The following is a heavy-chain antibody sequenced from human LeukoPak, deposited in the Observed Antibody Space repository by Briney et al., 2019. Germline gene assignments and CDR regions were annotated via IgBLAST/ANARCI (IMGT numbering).Heavy chain of an antibody. V-gene: IGHV3-23*01. CDR1: GFIFNSYA. CDR2: ISGSGGST. CDR3: AKAPGLFSGSALAD. J-gene: IGHJ4*02. Sequence: GGSLRLSCAASGFIFNSYAMSWVRQAPGKGLAWVSAISGSGGSTYYAYSVRGQFTTSRDNSKTTFYLQMNSLGAENTAVYYCAKAPGLFSGSALADWGQGTLVTVSS. D-gene: IGHD2-21*01.